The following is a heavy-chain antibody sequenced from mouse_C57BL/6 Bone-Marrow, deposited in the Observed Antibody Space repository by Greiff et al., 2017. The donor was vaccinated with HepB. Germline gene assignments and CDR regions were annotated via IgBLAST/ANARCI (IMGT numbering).Heavy chain of an antibody. V-gene: IGHV1-47*01. J-gene: IGHJ3*01. CDR3: ARQGVYYDYDVGAWFAY. D-gene: IGHD2-4*01. CDR1: GYTFTTYP. CDR2: FHPYNDDT. Sequence: QVQLQQSGAELVKPGASVKMSCKASGYTFTTYPIEWMKQNHGKSLEWIGNFHPYNDDTKYNEKFKGKATLTVEKSSSTVYLELSRFTSDDSAVYYCARQGVYYDYDVGAWFAYWGQGTLVTVSA.